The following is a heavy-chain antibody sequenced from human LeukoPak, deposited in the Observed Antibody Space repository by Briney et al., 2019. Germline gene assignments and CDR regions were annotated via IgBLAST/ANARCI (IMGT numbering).Heavy chain of an antibody. V-gene: IGHV4-34*01. Sequence: PSETLSLTCAVYGGSFSGYYWSWIRQPPGKGLEWIGEINHSGSTNYNPSLKSRVTISVDTSKNQFSLKLSSVTAADTAVYYCARIDFWSGHDAFDIWGQGTMVTVSS. D-gene: IGHD3-3*01. CDR2: INHSGST. CDR3: ARIDFWSGHDAFDI. J-gene: IGHJ3*02. CDR1: GGSFSGYY.